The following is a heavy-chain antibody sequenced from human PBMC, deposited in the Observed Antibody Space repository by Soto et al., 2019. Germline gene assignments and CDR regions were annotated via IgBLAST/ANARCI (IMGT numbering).Heavy chain of an antibody. CDR1: GFTFSSYA. D-gene: IGHD1-26*01. CDR3: AREGGSYYRTLDP. V-gene: IGHV3-30-3*01. J-gene: IGHJ5*02. Sequence: QVQLVESGGGVVQPGRSLRLSCAASGFTFSSYAMHWVRQAPGKGLEWVAVISYDGSNKYYADSVKGRFTISRDNSKNPLYLQMNSLRAEDTAVYYCAREGGSYYRTLDPWGQGTLVTGSS. CDR2: ISYDGSNK.